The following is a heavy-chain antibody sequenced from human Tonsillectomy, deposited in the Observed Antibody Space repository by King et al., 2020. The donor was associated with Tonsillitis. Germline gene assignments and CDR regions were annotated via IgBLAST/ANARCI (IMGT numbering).Heavy chain of an antibody. CDR3: TRDSLAGTRDQSRY. Sequence: VQLVESGGGLVQPGGSLRLACAASGFTFSNYCMGWVPQAPGKGLEWVANIKRDGSEKPYLDSVKGRFPISRDNAKNSLVLQMNSLRAEDTAVYYCTRDSLAGTRDQSRYWGQGTLVTVSS. J-gene: IGHJ4*02. CDR1: GFTFSNYC. CDR2: IKRDGSEK. D-gene: IGHD1-7*01. V-gene: IGHV3-7*01.